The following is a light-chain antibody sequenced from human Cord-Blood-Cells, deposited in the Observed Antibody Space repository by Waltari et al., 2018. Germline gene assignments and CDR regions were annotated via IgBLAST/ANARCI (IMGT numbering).Light chain of an antibody. CDR1: SRDVGSYNL. CDR2: EGS. Sequence: QSALTQPAYVSGSPGKTITISCTGTSRDVGSYNLVSWYQQHPGKAPKLMIYEGSKRPSGVSNRFSGSKSGNTDSLTISGLQAEDEADYYCCSYAGSSNVVFGGGTKLTVL. CDR3: CSYAGSSNVV. J-gene: IGLJ2*01. V-gene: IGLV2-23*01.